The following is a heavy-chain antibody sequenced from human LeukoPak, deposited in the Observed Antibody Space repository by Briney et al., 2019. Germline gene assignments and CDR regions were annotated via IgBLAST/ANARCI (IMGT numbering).Heavy chain of an antibody. CDR1: GYTFTSYY. J-gene: IGHJ4*02. D-gene: IGHD6-19*01. V-gene: IGHV1-46*03. Sequence: SAKVSCKASGYTFTSYYMHWVRQAPGQGLEWMGIINPTGGGTSYAQKFQGRVTVTRDTSTSTVYMELSSLRSEDTAVYYCARGSSGWNGAFDYWGQGTLVTVSS. CDR2: INPTGGGT. CDR3: ARGSSGWNGAFDY.